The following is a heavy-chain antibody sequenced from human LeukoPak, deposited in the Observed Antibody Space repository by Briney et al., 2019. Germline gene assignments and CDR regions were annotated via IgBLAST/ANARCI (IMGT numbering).Heavy chain of an antibody. V-gene: IGHV4-61*08. Sequence: PSETLSLTCTVSGGSVSSGGYYWSWIRQPPGKGLEWIGEINHSGSTNYNPSLKSRVTISVDTSKNQFSLKLSSVTAADTAVYYCARELLPRGKRGFDPWGQGTLVTVSS. J-gene: IGHJ5*02. CDR2: INHSGST. CDR1: GGSVSSGGYY. D-gene: IGHD1-26*01. CDR3: ARELLPRGKRGFDP.